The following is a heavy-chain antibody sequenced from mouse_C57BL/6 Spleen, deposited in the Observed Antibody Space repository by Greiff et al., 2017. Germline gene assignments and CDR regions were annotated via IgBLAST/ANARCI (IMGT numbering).Heavy chain of an antibody. J-gene: IGHJ4*01. D-gene: IGHD2-1*01. Sequence: VQLQQPGAELVKPGASVKMSCKASGYTFTSYWLTWVKQRPGQGLEWIGDIYPGSGSTNYNEKFKSKATLTVDTSSSTAYMQLSSLTSEDSAVYYCARYGNYDAMDYWGQGTSVTVSS. CDR3: ARYGNYDAMDY. CDR2: IYPGSGST. CDR1: GYTFTSYW. V-gene: IGHV1-55*01.